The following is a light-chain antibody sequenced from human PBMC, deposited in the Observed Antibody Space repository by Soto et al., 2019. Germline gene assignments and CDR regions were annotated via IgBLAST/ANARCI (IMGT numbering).Light chain of an antibody. CDR1: NSDVGGYNY. J-gene: IGLJ3*02. Sequence: QSALTQPASVSGSPGQSINISCTGTNSDVGGYNYVSWYQQHPGKAPKLMIYDVSNRPSGVSNRFSGSKSGNTASLTISGLQAEDEADYYCSSYTSSSTWVFGGGTQLTVL. CDR2: DVS. CDR3: SSYTSSSTWV. V-gene: IGLV2-14*03.